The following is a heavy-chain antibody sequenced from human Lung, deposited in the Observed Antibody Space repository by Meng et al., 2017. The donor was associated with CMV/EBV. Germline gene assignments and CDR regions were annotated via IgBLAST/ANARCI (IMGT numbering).Heavy chain of an antibody. CDR2: INPNSGGT. V-gene: IGHV1-2*02. D-gene: IGHD2-2*01. Sequence: SVXVSXXASGYTFTGYYMHWVRQAPGQGLEWMGWINPNSGGTNYAQKFQGRVTMTRDTSISTAYMELSRLRSDDTAVYYCAGGPRSSTSLGYLGQGTLVTVSS. CDR1: GYTFTGYY. CDR3: AGGPRSSTSLGY. J-gene: IGHJ4*02.